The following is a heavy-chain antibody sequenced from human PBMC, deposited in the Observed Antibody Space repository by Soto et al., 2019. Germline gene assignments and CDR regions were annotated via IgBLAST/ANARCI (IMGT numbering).Heavy chain of an antibody. CDR1: GYTFTGCY. D-gene: IGHD3-3*01. Sequence: ASVKVSCKASGYTFTGCYIHWVRQAPGQGLEWMGWINPNSGGTNYAQKFQGRVTMTRDTSISTAYMELSRLRSDDTAVYYCARDVSPPITIFGVVTQYFQHWGQGTLVTVSS. CDR2: INPNSGGT. J-gene: IGHJ1*01. CDR3: ARDVSPPITIFGVVTQYFQH. V-gene: IGHV1-2*02.